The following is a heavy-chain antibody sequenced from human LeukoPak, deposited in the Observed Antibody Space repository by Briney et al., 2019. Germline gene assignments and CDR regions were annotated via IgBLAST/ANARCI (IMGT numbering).Heavy chain of an antibody. CDR1: GGSFSGYY. Sequence: SETLSLTCAVYGGSFSGYYWSWIRQPPGKGLEWIGEINHSGSTNYNPSLKSRVTISVDTSKNQFSLKLSSVPAADTAVYYCARGPIAAAGSPFDYYYGMDVWGQGTTVTVSS. J-gene: IGHJ6*02. V-gene: IGHV4-34*01. CDR3: ARGPIAAAGSPFDYYYGMDV. D-gene: IGHD6-13*01. CDR2: INHSGST.